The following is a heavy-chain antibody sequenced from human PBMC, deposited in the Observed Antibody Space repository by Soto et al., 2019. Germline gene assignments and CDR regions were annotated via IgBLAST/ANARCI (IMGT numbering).Heavy chain of an antibody. Sequence: SETLSLTCTVSNGSISTSYWTWVRQPPGKGLEWIGYFYYSGISNYNPSLNSRVGMSIDTSKNQFSLELKSVTAADTATYYCVRDYLLAGFDTWGQGILVTVS. CDR3: VRDYLLAGFDT. V-gene: IGHV4-59*01. CDR1: NGSISTSY. CDR2: FYYSGIS. J-gene: IGHJ5*02. D-gene: IGHD6-19*01.